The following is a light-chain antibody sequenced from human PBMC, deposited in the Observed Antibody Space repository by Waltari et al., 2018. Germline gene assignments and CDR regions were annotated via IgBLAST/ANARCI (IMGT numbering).Light chain of an antibody. CDR1: QNIPRW. Sequence: DIQMTQSPSTLSASVGDRVTITCRASQNIPRWLAWYQQKPGKAPKLLIYKTSILESGVPSRLSGGGYGTEFTLTISSLQPDDFATYYCQHYDVVSATFGPGTKVEIK. CDR2: KTS. CDR3: QHYDVVSAT. V-gene: IGKV1-5*03. J-gene: IGKJ1*01.